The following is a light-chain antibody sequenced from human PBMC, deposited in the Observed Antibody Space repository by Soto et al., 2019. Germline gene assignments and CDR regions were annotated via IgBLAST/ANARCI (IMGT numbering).Light chain of an antibody. J-gene: IGKJ1*01. CDR2: GAS. CDR1: QSVSNSY. CDR3: QQYGSSPWT. V-gene: IGKV3-20*01. Sequence: EIVLTQSPGTLSLSPGEGATLSCRASQSVSNSYLAWYQQKPGQAPRPLIYGASSRAIGIPDRFSGSGSGTDFTLTISRLEPEDFAVYYCQQYGSSPWTFGQGTKVDIK.